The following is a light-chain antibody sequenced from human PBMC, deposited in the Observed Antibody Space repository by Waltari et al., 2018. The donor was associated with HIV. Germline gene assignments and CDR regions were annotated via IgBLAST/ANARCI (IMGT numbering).Light chain of an antibody. V-gene: IGKV1-33*01. Sequence: DIQMTQSPSSLSAPVGGGVTITCQASHDISIYLNWYQQKAGKAPKLLIYDSSNLETGVPSRFSGSGSGTDFTFTISSLQPEDIGTYYCQQYDNLPLTFGGGTKVEIK. CDR2: DSS. CDR1: HDISIY. CDR3: QQYDNLPLT. J-gene: IGKJ4*01.